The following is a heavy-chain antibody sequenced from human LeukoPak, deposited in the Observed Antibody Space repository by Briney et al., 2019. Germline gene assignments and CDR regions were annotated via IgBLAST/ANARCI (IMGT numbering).Heavy chain of an antibody. CDR2: IKHSGST. CDR3: ARGGGYGPLGD. J-gene: IGHJ4*02. D-gene: IGHD5-18*01. V-gene: IGHV4-34*01. Sequence: SETLSLTCAVYGGSFSGYYWSWIRQPPGKGLEWIGEIKHSGSTNYNPSLKSRVTISVDTSKNQFSLKLSSVTAADTAVYYCARGGGYGPLGDWGQGTLVTVSS. CDR1: GGSFSGYY.